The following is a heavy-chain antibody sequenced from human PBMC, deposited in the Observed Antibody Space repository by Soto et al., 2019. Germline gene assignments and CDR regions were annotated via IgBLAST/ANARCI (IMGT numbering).Heavy chain of an antibody. V-gene: IGHV1-46*01. CDR3: AGAMVPTYYFDY. J-gene: IGHJ4*02. CDR1: GYTFTSYY. Sequence: ASVQVSCKASGYTFTSYYMHWVRQAPGQGLEWMGIINPSGGSTSYAQKFQGRVTMTRDTSTSTVYMELSSLRSEDTAVYYCAGAMVPTYYFDYWGQGTLVTVSS. D-gene: IGHD6-13*01. CDR2: INPSGGST.